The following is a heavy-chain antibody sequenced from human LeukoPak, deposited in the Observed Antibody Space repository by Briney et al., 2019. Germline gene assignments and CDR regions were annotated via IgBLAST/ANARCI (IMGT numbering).Heavy chain of an antibody. CDR1: GGSISSDY. CDR3: ARLPDYWYFDL. Sequence: SETLSLTCTVSGGSISSDYWSWIRQPPGKGLEWIGDIYYSGSTNYNPSLKSRVTMSVDTSKKYFSLRLSSVTAADTAVYYCARLPDYWYFDLWGRGTLVTVSS. V-gene: IGHV4-59*01. J-gene: IGHJ2*01. CDR2: IYYSGST.